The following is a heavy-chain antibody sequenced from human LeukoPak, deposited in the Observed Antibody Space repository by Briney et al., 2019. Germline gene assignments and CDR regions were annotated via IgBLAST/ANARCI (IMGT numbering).Heavy chain of an antibody. J-gene: IGHJ4*02. V-gene: IGHV4-59*08. Sequence: SETLSLTCTVSGGSITSYYWSWMRQPPGKGLEWIGYIHYSGSTNYNPSLKSRVTISLDTSRTQFSLKLTSVTAADTAVYYCASTEWNYARWGQGTLVTVSS. D-gene: IGHD1-7*01. CDR1: GGSITSYY. CDR3: ASTEWNYAR. CDR2: IHYSGST.